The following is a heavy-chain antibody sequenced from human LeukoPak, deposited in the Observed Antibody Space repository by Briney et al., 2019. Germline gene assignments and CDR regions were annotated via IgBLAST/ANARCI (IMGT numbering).Heavy chain of an antibody. CDR3: ARVRRDYDSSGYYYDAFDI. J-gene: IGHJ3*02. V-gene: IGHV4-59*08. CDR1: GGSFSGYC. Sequence: PSETLSLTCAVYGGSFSGYCWSWTRQPPGKVLEWIGYIDYSGSTNYNPSLKSRITISVDTSKNQFSLKLSSVTAADTAVYYCARVRRDYDSSGYYYDAFDIWGQGTMVTVSS. D-gene: IGHD3-22*01. CDR2: IDYSGST.